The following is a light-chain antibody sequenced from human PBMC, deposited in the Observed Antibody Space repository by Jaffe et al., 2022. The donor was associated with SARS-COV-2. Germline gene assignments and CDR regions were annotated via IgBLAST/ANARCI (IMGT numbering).Light chain of an antibody. CDR3: QEYGSSFWYT. V-gene: IGKV3-20*01. Sequence: ENVLTQSPSTLSLSPGERATLSCRASQSVSSNYLAWYQQKPGQAPRVLIYGTSNRATGIPDRFSGSGSGTDFTLTISRLEPEDFAVYYCQEYGSSFWYTFGQGTKLEIK. J-gene: IGKJ2*01. CDR2: GTS. CDR1: QSVSSNY.